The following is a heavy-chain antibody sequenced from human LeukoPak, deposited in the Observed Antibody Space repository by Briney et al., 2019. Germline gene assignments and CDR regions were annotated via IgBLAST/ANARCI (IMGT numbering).Heavy chain of an antibody. J-gene: IGHJ4*02. D-gene: IGHD3-10*01. CDR1: GFTFGSYA. Sequence: PGGSLRLSCAASGFTFGSYAMSWVRQAPGKGLEWVSAISGSGGSTYYADSVKGRFTISRDNSKNTLYLQMNSLRAEDTAVYYCAKDPFPMVRGNYYFDYWGQGTLVTVSS. V-gene: IGHV3-23*01. CDR3: AKDPFPMVRGNYYFDY. CDR2: ISGSGGST.